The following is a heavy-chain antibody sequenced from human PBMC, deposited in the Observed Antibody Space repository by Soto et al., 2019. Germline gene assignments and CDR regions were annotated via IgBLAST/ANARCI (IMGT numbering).Heavy chain of an antibody. CDR1: GFTFSSYA. CDR2: ISGSGGST. CDR3: AKVRRTYDFWSGYYGFDY. V-gene: IGHV3-23*01. J-gene: IGHJ4*02. D-gene: IGHD3-3*01. Sequence: PGGSLRLSCAASGFTFSSYAMSWVRQAPGKGLEWVSAISGSGGSTYYADSVKGRFTISRDNSKNTLYLQMNSLRAEDTAVYYCAKVRRTYDFWSGYYGFDYWGQGTLVTSPQ.